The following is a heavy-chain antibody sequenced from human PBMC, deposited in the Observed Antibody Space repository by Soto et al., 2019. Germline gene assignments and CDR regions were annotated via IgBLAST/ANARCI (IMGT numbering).Heavy chain of an antibody. CDR2: IYYSGST. J-gene: IGHJ5*02. Sequence: SETLSLTCTVSGGSISSGDYYWSWIRQPPGKGLEWIGYIYYSGSTYYNPSLKSRVTISVDTSKNQFSLKLSSVTAADTAVYYCAREIAGTTWFDPWGQGILVSVPP. CDR1: GGSISSGDYY. D-gene: IGHD1-20*01. CDR3: AREIAGTTWFDP. V-gene: IGHV4-30-4*01.